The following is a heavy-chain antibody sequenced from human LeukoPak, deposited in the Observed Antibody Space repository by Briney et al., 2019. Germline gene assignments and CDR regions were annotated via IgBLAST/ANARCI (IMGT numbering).Heavy chain of an antibody. Sequence: GGSLRLSCTASGFTFSSSWMHWVRQAPGKGLVWVCRTNSDASSTSYADSVKGRFTISRDNAKNTLYLQMNGLRAEDTAVYYCARALEPALYNWIDPWGQGTLVTVSS. CDR1: GFTFSSSW. CDR2: TNSDASST. D-gene: IGHD1-1*01. J-gene: IGHJ5*02. CDR3: ARALEPALYNWIDP. V-gene: IGHV3-74*01.